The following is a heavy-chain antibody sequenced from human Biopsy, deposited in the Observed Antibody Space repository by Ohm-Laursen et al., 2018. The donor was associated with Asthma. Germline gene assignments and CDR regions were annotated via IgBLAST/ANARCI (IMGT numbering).Heavy chain of an antibody. CDR3: VRDGTDDAFDI. J-gene: IGHJ3*02. CDR2: ISKDASTQ. D-gene: IGHD1-1*01. V-gene: IGHV3-30*01. Sequence: SLRLSCAASGFSFSNFAIHWVRQAPGKGLEWVGVISKDASTQDYADSVKGRFTMARDNSKNTLDLQMNSLREEDAAVYYCVRDGTDDAFDIWGQGTVVSVSS. CDR1: GFSFSNFA.